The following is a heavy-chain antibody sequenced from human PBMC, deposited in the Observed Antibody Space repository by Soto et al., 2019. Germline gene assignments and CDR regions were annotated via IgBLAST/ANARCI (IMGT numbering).Heavy chain of an antibody. CDR2: ISSTSSYI. Sequence: GGSLRLSCAASGFTFSDYSMNWVRQAPGKGLEWVSSISSTSSYIYYADSVKGRFTISRDTAKNSLYLQMNSLRPEDTSVYYCARAKRDYYYYMDVWGKGTTVTVSS. V-gene: IGHV3-21*01. CDR3: ARAKRDYYYYMDV. J-gene: IGHJ6*03. CDR1: GFTFSDYS.